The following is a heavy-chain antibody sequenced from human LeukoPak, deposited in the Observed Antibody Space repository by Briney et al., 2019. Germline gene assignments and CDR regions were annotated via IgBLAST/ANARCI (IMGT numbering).Heavy chain of an antibody. D-gene: IGHD6-13*01. CDR3: AIRTSSSWYEDDY. CDR1: GGSISSYY. V-gene: IGHV4-59*04. CDR2: MYYSGST. Sequence: SETLSLTCTVSGGSISSYYWSWIRQPPGKGLEWIGTMYYSGSTYYNPSLKSRVTISVDTSKNQFSLKLSSVTAADTAVYYCAIRTSSSWYEDDYWGQGTLVTVSS. J-gene: IGHJ4*02.